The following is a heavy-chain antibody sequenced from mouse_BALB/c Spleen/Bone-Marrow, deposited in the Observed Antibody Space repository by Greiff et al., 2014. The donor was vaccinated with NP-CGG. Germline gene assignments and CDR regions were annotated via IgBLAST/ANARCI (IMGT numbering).Heavy chain of an antibody. CDR2: IYPDSSTI. J-gene: IGHJ1*01. Sequence: EVQLQESGGGLVQPGGSLKLSCAVSGFDFSRYWMSWVRQAPGKGLEWIGEIYPDSSTINYTPSLKDKFIISRDNAKNTLYLQMSKVRSEDTALYYCARRVYGNHWYFDVWGAGTTVTVSS. V-gene: IGHV4-1*02. CDR3: ARRVYGNHWYFDV. D-gene: IGHD2-10*02. CDR1: GFDFSRYW.